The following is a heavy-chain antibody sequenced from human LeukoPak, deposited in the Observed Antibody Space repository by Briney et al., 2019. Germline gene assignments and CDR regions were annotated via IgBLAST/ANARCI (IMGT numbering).Heavy chain of an antibody. CDR2: IYYSGST. Sequence: KPSETLSLTCTVSGGSISSSSYYWGWIRQPPGKGLEWIGSIYYSGSTYYNPSLKSRVTISVDTSKNQFSLKLSSVTAADTAVYYCARLDREYSSGWYPVIDYWGQGTLVTVSS. CDR1: GGSISSSSYY. J-gene: IGHJ4*02. D-gene: IGHD6-19*01. CDR3: ARLDREYSSGWYPVIDY. V-gene: IGHV4-39*01.